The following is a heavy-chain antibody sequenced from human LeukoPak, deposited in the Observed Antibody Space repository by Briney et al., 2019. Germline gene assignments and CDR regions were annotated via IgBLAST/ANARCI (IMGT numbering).Heavy chain of an antibody. CDR3: ARDKDYFDSGGAFDI. V-gene: IGHV4-39*07. Sequence: PSETLSLTCTVSGDSISSSRHSWGWIRRPPGKGLEWIGSIYYRGSTHYNPSLMSRVTISVDTSKSQFSLKLSSVTAADTAVYYCARDKDYFDSGGAFDIWGQGTMVTVSS. D-gene: IGHD3-22*01. J-gene: IGHJ3*02. CDR2: IYYRGST. CDR1: GDSISSSRHS.